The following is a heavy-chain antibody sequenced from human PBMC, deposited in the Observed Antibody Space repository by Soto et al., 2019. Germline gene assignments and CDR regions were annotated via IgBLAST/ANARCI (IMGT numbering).Heavy chain of an antibody. J-gene: IGHJ5*02. CDR2: IYHSGST. V-gene: IGHV4-30-2*01. CDR3: ARVPSP. CDR1: GGSISSGGYS. Sequence: SETLSLTCAVSGGSISSGGYSWGWIRQPPGKGLEWIGYIYHSGSTYYNPSLKSRVTISVDRSKNQFSLKLSSVTTADTAVYYCARVPSPWGQGTLVTVSS.